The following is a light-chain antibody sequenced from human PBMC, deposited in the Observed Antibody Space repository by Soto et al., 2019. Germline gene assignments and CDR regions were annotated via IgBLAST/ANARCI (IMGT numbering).Light chain of an antibody. CDR1: NSNIGRNT. J-gene: IGLJ1*01. Sequence: QSVLTQPPSASGTPGQRVTISCSRNNSNIGRNTVDWYQQLPGTAPKLLIYSNNQRPSGVPDRFSGSKSGTSASLAISGLQSEHEADYYCAAWDDSLNGFYVFGTGT. V-gene: IGLV1-44*01. CDR3: AAWDDSLNGFYV. CDR2: SNN.